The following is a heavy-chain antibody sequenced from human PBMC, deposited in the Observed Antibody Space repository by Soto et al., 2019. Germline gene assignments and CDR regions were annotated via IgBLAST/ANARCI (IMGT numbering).Heavy chain of an antibody. CDR1: GFTFSSYG. J-gene: IGHJ3*01. V-gene: IGHV3-33*01. Sequence: GGSLRLSCAASGFTFSSYGMHWVRQAPGKGLEWVAVIWYDGSNKYYADSGKGRFTISRDNSKNRLYLQMNILRAEDTAVYYCARNTRYSSGWYSGGAWGQGTMVTVSS. CDR2: IWYDGSNK. D-gene: IGHD6-19*01. CDR3: ARNTRYSSGWYSGGA.